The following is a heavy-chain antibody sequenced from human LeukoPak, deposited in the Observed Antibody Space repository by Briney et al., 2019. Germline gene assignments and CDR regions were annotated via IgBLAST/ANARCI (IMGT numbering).Heavy chain of an antibody. CDR3: ARDLRSSGYYAFDY. D-gene: IGHD3-22*01. J-gene: IGHJ4*02. V-gene: IGHV3-48*04. CDR2: ITSSSSII. CDR1: GFTFSRHS. Sequence: GGSLRLSCAASGFTFSRHSMIWVRQTPGKGLEWVSYITSSSSIIYYADSVKGRFTTSRDNAKNSLYLQMNSLRAEDTAVYYCARDLRSSGYYAFDYWGQGTLVTVSS.